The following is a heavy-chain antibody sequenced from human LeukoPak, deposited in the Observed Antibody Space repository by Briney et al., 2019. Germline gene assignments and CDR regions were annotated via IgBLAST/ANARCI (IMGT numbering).Heavy chain of an antibody. CDR3: AKDAVLLWFGELFTYFDY. J-gene: IGHJ4*02. Sequence: GGSLRLSCAASGFPFRSYAMSWVRQAPGKGLEWVSAIRGSGGSTYYADSVKGRFTISRDISKNTLYLQMNSLRAEDTAVYYCAKDAVLLWFGELFTYFDYWGQGTLVTVSS. D-gene: IGHD3-10*01. CDR2: IRGSGGST. V-gene: IGHV3-23*01. CDR1: GFPFRSYA.